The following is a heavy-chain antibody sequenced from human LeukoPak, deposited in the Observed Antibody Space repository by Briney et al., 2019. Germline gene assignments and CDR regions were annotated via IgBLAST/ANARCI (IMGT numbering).Heavy chain of an antibody. CDR3: ASTYYYGSGSYMDY. CDR1: GGSISSYY. J-gene: IGHJ4*02. V-gene: IGHV4-59*01. D-gene: IGHD3-10*01. Sequence: SXTLSLTCTVSGGSISSYYWSWIRQPPGKGLEWIGYIYYSGSTNYNPSLKSRVTISVDKSKKKFSQKQSSATAADTAVYYCASTYYYGSGSYMDYWGQGTLVTVSS. CDR2: IYYSGST.